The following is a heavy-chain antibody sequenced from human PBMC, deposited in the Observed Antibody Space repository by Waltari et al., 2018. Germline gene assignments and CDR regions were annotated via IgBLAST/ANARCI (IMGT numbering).Heavy chain of an antibody. J-gene: IGHJ4*01. D-gene: IGHD6-19*01. V-gene: IGHV4-34*02. CDR3: ARGNILGSAWYQRKGSFDS. Sequence: QVHLQQWGAGLLKPSETLSLTCAVSGGSFTDFYWRWSRQSPTKGLEWIGEIYRSGSTNYSPSLKSRVTMSVDTSKNQFSLNLSSITAADTAVYYCARGNILGSAWYQRKGSFDSWGQGTLVAVSS. CDR1: GGSFTDFY. CDR2: IYRSGST.